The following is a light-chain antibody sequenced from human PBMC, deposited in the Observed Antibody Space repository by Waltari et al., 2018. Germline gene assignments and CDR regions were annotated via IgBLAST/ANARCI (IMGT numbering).Light chain of an antibody. J-gene: IGKJ4*01. Sequence: DIQMTQSPSTLSASVGDRVTINCRASQSISVWLAWYQQKPGRATKLLIFRASSLESGVPSRFSGSGSGTEFTLTISSLQPDDFATYYCQQYNSFSTTFGGGTKVESK. CDR3: QQYNSFSTT. V-gene: IGKV1-5*03. CDR2: RAS. CDR1: QSISVW.